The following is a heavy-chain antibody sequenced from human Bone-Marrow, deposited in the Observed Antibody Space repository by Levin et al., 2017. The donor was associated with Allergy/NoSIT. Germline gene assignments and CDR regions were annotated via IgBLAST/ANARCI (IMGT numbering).Heavy chain of an antibody. D-gene: IGHD3-16*01. CDR2: ISSDGSST. CDR1: GFTFSSYW. J-gene: IGHJ4*02. CDR3: ARDRSLGLFDR. V-gene: IGHV3-74*01. Sequence: GASVKVSCAASGFTFSSYWMHWVRQDPGKGLVWVSRISSDGSSTSYADSVKGRFTISRDNAKNTLYLQMDSLRPEDTAVYYCARDRSLGLFDRWGQRILVTVSS.